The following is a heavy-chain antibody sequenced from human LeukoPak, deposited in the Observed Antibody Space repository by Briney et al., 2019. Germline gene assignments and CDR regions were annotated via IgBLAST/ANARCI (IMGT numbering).Heavy chain of an antibody. D-gene: IGHD3-3*01. V-gene: IGHV3-23*01. CDR1: GFTFSRYA. CDR2: ISGSGGST. Sequence: GGSLSLSCAVSGFTFSRYAMSSVREAPGKGLEWVSAISGSGGSTYYADSVKGRFTTSRDNSKNTLYLQMNSLRAEDTAVYYCAKASLYDFWSGYFDYWGQGTLVTVSS. J-gene: IGHJ4*02. CDR3: AKASLYDFWSGYFDY.